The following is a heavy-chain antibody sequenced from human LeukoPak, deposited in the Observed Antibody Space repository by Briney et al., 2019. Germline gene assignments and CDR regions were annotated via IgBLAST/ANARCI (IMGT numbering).Heavy chain of an antibody. J-gene: IGHJ3*02. Sequence: SVKVSCKASGGTFSSYAISWVRQAPGQGLEWMGRIIPILGIANYAQKFQGRVTITADKSTSTAYMELSSLRSEDTAVYYCARDQYCSGGSCLSHAFDIWGQGTMVTVSS. CDR3: ARDQYCSGGSCLSHAFDI. CDR2: IIPILGIA. CDR1: GGTFSSYA. V-gene: IGHV1-69*04. D-gene: IGHD2-15*01.